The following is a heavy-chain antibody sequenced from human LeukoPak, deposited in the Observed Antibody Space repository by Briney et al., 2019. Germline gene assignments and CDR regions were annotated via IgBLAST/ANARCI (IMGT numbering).Heavy chain of an antibody. CDR3: ARDLPPPQPSFWFDP. V-gene: IGHV1-2*02. D-gene: IGHD1-14*01. CDR2: INPNSGGS. Sequence: ASVKVSCKASGYTFTGYFAHWVRQAPGQGLEWMGWINPNSGGSSYAQKFQGRVTMTRDTSISTAFIELSRLRSDDTAVYYCARDLPPPQPSFWFDPWGQGTLVTVSS. CDR1: GYTFTGYF. J-gene: IGHJ5*02.